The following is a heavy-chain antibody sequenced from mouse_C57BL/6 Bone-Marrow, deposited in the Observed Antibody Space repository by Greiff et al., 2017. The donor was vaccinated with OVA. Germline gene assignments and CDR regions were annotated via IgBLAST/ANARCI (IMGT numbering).Heavy chain of an antibody. CDR2: IYPGDGDT. J-gene: IGHJ2*01. V-gene: IGHV1-82*01. CDR3: AYYSNYYFDY. Sequence: QVTLKVCGPELVKPGASVKISCKASGYAFSSSWMNWVKQRPGKGLEWIGRIYPGDGDTNYNGKFKGKATLTADKSSSTAYMRLSSLTSEDSAVYFCAYYSNYYFDYWGQGTTLTVSS. D-gene: IGHD2-5*01. CDR1: GYAFSSSW.